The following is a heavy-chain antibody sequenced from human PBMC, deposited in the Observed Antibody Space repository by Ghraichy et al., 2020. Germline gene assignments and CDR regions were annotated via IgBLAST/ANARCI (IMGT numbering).Heavy chain of an antibody. V-gene: IGHV3-53*01. D-gene: IGHD3-22*01. J-gene: IGHJ4*02. CDR2: IYSGGSP. CDR3: ASGSARSGYYYADY. CDR1: GFTVSSNH. Sequence: SCAASGFTVSSNHMSWVRQAPGKGLEWVSVIYSGGSPYYADSVKGRFTISRDNSKNTLYLQMDSLRAEDTAVYYCASGSARSGYYYADYWGQGTLVTVSS.